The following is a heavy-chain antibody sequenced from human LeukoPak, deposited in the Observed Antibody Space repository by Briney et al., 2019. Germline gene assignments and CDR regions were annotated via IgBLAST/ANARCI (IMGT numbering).Heavy chain of an antibody. D-gene: IGHD2/OR15-2a*01. Sequence: ASVKVSCKASGYTFTAYYIHWVRQAPGQGLEWMGWINPNSGATNYAQNFQGRVTMTADTSISAAYLDLSRLRSDDSAVYYCARDPIVQAGYYYGMDVWGHGTTVTVSS. CDR1: GYTFTAYY. V-gene: IGHV1-2*02. J-gene: IGHJ6*02. CDR3: ARDPIVQAGYYYGMDV. CDR2: INPNSGAT.